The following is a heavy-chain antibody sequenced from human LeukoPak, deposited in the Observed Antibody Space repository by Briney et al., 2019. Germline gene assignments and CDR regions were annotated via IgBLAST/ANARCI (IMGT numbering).Heavy chain of an antibody. D-gene: IGHD6-6*01. V-gene: IGHV1-46*01. CDR3: GRKSAARKTSEFDY. CDR1: GYTFTSYY. Sequence: ASVKVSCKASGYTFTSYYMHWVRQAPGQGLEWMGIINPSGGGTNYAQTFQGRVTLTRDTSTSTVYMELSSLRSEDTAVYYCGRKSAARKTSEFDYWGQGTLVTVSS. J-gene: IGHJ4*02. CDR2: INPSGGGT.